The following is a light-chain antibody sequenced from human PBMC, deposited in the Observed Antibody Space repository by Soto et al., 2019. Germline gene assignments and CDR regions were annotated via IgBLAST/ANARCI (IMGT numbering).Light chain of an antibody. CDR2: AAS. V-gene: IGKV1-39*01. J-gene: IGKJ5*01. Sequence: DIQMTQSTSSQSASVGDRVTITCRASQSISSYLNWYQQKPGKAPKLLIYAASSLQSGVPSRFSGSGSGTDFTLTISSLQPEDFATYYCQQSYSTPLITFGQGTRLEIK. CDR3: QQSYSTPLIT. CDR1: QSISSY.